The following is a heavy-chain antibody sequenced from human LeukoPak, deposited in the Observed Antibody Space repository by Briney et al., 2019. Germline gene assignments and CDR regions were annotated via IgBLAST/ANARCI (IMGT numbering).Heavy chain of an antibody. Sequence: PGGSLRLSCAASGFTFSSYGMHWVRQAPGKGLEWVAVIWYDGSNKYYADSVKGRFTISRDNSKNTLYLQMNSLRAEDTAVYYCARDICSSGWYRPYYYYYYGMDVWGQGTTVTVSS. CDR3: ARDICSSGWYRPYYYYYYGMDV. D-gene: IGHD6-19*01. V-gene: IGHV3-33*08. CDR1: GFTFSSYG. CDR2: IWYDGSNK. J-gene: IGHJ6*02.